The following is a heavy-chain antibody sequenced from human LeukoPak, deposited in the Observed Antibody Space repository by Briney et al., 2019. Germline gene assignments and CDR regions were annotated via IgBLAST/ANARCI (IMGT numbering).Heavy chain of an antibody. V-gene: IGHV1-46*01. D-gene: IGHD3-22*01. CDR3: ARDYYDSSGTDH. J-gene: IGHJ4*02. CDR1: GYTFTSYY. CDR2: INPSGGST. Sequence: GASVKVSCKASGYTFTSYYMHWVRQAPGQGLEWMGIINPSGGSTSYAQKLQGRVTMTTDTSTSTAYMELRSLRSDDTAVYYCARDYYDSSGTDHWGQGTLVTVSS.